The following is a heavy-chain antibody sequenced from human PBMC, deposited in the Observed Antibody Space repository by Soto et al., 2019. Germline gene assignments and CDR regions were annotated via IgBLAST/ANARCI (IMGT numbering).Heavy chain of an antibody. CDR2: IYYSGST. V-gene: IGHV4-59*08. D-gene: IGHD1-7*01. Sequence: QVQLQESGPGLVKPSETLSLTCTVSGGSISSYYWSWIRQPPGKGLEWIGYIYYSGSTNYNPSLKGRVTISVDTSKNQFSLKLSSVTAADTAVYYCARLLYNWNYEGAFDIWGQGTMVTVSS. CDR3: ARLLYNWNYEGAFDI. CDR1: GGSISSYY. J-gene: IGHJ3*02.